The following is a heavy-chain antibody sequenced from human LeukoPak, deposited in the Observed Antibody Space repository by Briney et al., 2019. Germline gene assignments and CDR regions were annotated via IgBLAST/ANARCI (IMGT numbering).Heavy chain of an antibody. J-gene: IGHJ3*02. V-gene: IGHV1-46*01. CDR1: GYTFTSYY. CDR2: INPSGGST. CDR3: ARELGGGYNWNYGISLFI. Sequence: GASVKVSCKASGYTFTSYYMHWVRQAPGQGLEWMGIINPSGGSTSYAQKSQGRVTMTRDMSTSTVYMELSSLRSEDTAVYYCARELGGGYNWNYGISLFIWGQGTMVTVSS. D-gene: IGHD1-7*01.